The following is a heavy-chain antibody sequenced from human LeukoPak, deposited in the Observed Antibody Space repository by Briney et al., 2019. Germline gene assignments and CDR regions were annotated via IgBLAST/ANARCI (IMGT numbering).Heavy chain of an antibody. Sequence: GGSLRLSCAASGFTFSSYAMSWVRQAPGKGLEWVSVIYSGGSTYYADSVKGRFTISRDNSENTLYLQMNSLRAEDTAVYYCARGYYDSSGLGDAFDIWGQGTMVTVSS. V-gene: IGHV3-66*01. CDR2: IYSGGST. D-gene: IGHD3-22*01. J-gene: IGHJ3*02. CDR1: GFTFSSYA. CDR3: ARGYYDSSGLGDAFDI.